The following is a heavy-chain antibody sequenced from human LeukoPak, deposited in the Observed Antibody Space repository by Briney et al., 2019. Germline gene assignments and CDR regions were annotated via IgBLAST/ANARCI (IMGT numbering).Heavy chain of an antibody. CDR1: GFTFSDHA. D-gene: IGHD3-22*01. J-gene: IGHJ6*03. CDR3: ARDAWGYYDSSGYSFGSQSYMDV. Sequence: GGSLRLSCAASGFTFSDHAMTWVRQAPGKGLEWVSAISGGGHSTYYAGSVRGRFTISRDNSKNTLSLQMNSLTAEDTAFYFCARDAWGYYDSSGYSFGSQSYMDVWGRGTPVTVSS. V-gene: IGHV3-23*01. CDR2: ISGGGHST.